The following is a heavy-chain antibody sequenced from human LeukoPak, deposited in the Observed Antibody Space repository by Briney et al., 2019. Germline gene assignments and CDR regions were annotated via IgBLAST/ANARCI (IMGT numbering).Heavy chain of an antibody. Sequence: ASVKVSCKASGYTFTSYGITWVRQAPGQGLEWMGWISAYNGNTNYAQNLQGRVIMTTDTSTSTAYMELRSLRSDDTAVYYCAREAAGDSHGYSRTDYWGQGTLVSVSS. J-gene: IGHJ4*02. CDR1: GYTFTSYG. D-gene: IGHD5-18*01. CDR2: ISAYNGNT. CDR3: AREAAGDSHGYSRTDY. V-gene: IGHV1-18*01.